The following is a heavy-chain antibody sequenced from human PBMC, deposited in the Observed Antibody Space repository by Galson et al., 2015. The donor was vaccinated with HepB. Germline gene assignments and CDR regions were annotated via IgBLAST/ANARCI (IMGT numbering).Heavy chain of an antibody. CDR1: GFTFSSYG. J-gene: IGHJ4*02. D-gene: IGHD3-10*01. CDR2: ISSDGSNK. V-gene: IGHV3-30*18. Sequence: SLRLSCAASGFTFSSYGIHWVRQAPGKGLEWVAAISSDGSNKHYADSVKGRFTISRDNSKNTVSLQMNSLRPGDTAVYYCAKASSHYGSGSYYTVDYWGQGTLVSVSS. CDR3: AKASSHYGSGSYYTVDY.